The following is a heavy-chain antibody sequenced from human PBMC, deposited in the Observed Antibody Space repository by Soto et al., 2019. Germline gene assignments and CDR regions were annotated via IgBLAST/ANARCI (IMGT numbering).Heavy chain of an antibody. Sequence: ASVKVSCKASGYTFTSYGISWVRQAPGQGLEWMGWISAYNGNTNYAQKLQGRVTMTTDTSTSTAYMELRSLRSDDTAVYYCARGSQRYYVFWSGPSVKYYYYYGMDVWGQGTTVTVSS. CDR2: ISAYNGNT. CDR1: GYTFTSYG. CDR3: ARGSQRYYVFWSGPSVKYYYYYGMDV. J-gene: IGHJ6*02. V-gene: IGHV1-18*04. D-gene: IGHD3-3*01.